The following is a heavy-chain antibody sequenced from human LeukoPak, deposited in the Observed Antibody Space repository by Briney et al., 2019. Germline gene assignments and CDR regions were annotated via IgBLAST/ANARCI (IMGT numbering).Heavy chain of an antibody. V-gene: IGHV1-18*01. Sequence: ASVTVSCKASGYTFTSYGIGWVRQAPGQGLEWMGWISAYNGNTNYAQKLQGRVTMTTDTSTSTAYMELRSLRSDDTAVYYCARDSSGYYLTADFDYWGQGTLVTVSS. CDR1: GYTFTSYG. J-gene: IGHJ4*02. CDR2: ISAYNGNT. D-gene: IGHD3-22*01. CDR3: ARDSSGYYLTADFDY.